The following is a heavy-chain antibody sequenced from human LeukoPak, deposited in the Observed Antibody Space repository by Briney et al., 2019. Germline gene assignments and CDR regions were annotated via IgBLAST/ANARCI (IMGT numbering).Heavy chain of an antibody. Sequence: GASVKLSRNASGYTFTSYDIYWVRQATGQGLEWMGWMNRNSGNTGSAQRFQGRVTMTRNTSISKAYMELISLTSEDTAVYFCARGLSKSRITPFGPWGQGTLVTVSS. CDR3: ARGLSKSRITPFGP. CDR1: GYTFTSYD. CDR2: MNRNSGNT. J-gene: IGHJ5*02. V-gene: IGHV1-8*01. D-gene: IGHD3-10*01.